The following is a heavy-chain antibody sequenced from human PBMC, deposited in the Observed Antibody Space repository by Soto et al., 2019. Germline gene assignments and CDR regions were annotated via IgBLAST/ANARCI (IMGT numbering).Heavy chain of an antibody. Sequence: QVQLVQSGAEVKKPGSSVKVSCKASGGTFSSYAISWVRQAPGQGLEWMGGIIPIFGTANYAQKFQGRVTITADESTSTAYMELSSLRSEDTAVYYCARDPPRVLVPAAMMGTIENNWFDPWGQGTLVTVSS. D-gene: IGHD2-2*01. V-gene: IGHV1-69*12. CDR2: IIPIFGTA. CDR3: ARDPPRVLVPAAMMGTIENNWFDP. CDR1: GGTFSSYA. J-gene: IGHJ5*02.